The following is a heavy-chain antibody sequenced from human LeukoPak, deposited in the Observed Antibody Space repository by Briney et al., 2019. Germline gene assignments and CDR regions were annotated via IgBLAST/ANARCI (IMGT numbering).Heavy chain of an antibody. Sequence: TSETLSLTCTVSGGSIGSGTYYWGWIRQSPGKGLEWIGSIYYGGSTNYNPSLKSRVTISVDTSKNQFSLKLSSVTAADTAVYYCARHKDYYYSYMDVWGKGTTVTISS. V-gene: IGHV4-39*01. CDR2: IYYGGST. J-gene: IGHJ6*03. CDR1: GGSIGSGTYY. CDR3: ARHKDYYYSYMDV.